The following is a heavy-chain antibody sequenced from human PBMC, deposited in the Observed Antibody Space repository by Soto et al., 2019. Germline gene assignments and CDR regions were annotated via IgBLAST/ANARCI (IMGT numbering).Heavy chain of an antibody. D-gene: IGHD2-2*01. Sequence: ASVKVSCKASGYTFTSYGISWVRQAPGQGLEWMGWISAYNGNTNYAQKLQGRVTMTTDTSTSTAYMELRSLRSDDTAVYYCARDSGAGYCSSPSCYDPDAFDIWGKGTMVTVSS. J-gene: IGHJ3*02. CDR3: ARDSGAGYCSSPSCYDPDAFDI. CDR2: ISAYNGNT. V-gene: IGHV1-18*01. CDR1: GYTFTSYG.